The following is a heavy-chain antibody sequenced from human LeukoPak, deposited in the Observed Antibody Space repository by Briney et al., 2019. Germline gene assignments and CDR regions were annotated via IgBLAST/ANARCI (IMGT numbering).Heavy chain of an antibody. CDR1: GYTFTGYY. J-gene: IGHJ6*04. CDR3: ARVGQPIYHYSMDV. CDR2: INTNTGNP. D-gene: IGHD2-2*01. Sequence: ASVKVSCKASGYTFTGYYLHWVRQAPGQGLEWMGWINTNTGNPTYAQGFTGRFVFSLDTSVSTAYLQISSLKAEDTAVYYCARVGQPIYHYSMDVWGKGTTVTVSS. V-gene: IGHV7-4-1*02.